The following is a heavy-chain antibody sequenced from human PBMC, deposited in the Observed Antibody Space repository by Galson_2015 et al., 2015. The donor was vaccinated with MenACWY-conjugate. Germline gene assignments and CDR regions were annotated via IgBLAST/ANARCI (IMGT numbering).Heavy chain of an antibody. CDR2: FHHSGSA. J-gene: IGHJ4*02. Sequence: TLSLTCTVSGDFDTSNYYWGWIRQPPGKELEWIGSFHHSGSAYYNPSLQSRVSTSVDTSKKQLFLKLSSVTAADTALYYCARKSGWPNFFDYWGQGILVTVPS. V-gene: IGHV4-38-2*02. D-gene: IGHD6-19*01. CDR1: GDFDTSNYY. CDR3: ARKSGWPNFFDY.